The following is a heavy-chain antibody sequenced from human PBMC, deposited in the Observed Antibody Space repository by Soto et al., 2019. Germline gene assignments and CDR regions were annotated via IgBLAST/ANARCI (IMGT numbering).Heavy chain of an antibody. D-gene: IGHD6-13*01. Sequence: QVQLQPWGAGLLKPSETLSLTCAVYGGSFSGYYWSWIRQPPGQGLEWIGEINHSGSTNYNPSLKSRVTISVDTSKNQFSLKLSSVTAADTAVYYCARASYSSSWYLKGGWRYFQHWGQGTLVTVS. CDR1: GGSFSGYY. CDR2: INHSGST. J-gene: IGHJ1*01. CDR3: ARASYSSSWYLKGGWRYFQH. V-gene: IGHV4-34*01.